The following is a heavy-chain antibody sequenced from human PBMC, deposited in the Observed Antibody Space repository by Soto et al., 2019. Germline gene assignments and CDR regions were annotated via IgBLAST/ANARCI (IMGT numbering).Heavy chain of an antibody. D-gene: IGHD3-9*01. CDR2: IYPGDSDT. CDR1: GYSFANYW. CDR3: AGQKNDFLTGYYAYYGMDV. Sequence: PGESLKISCKGSGYSFANYWIAWVRQMPGKGLEWMGIIYPGDSDTRYSPSFQGQVTISADKSTAYLQWSSLKASDTAIYYCAGQKNDFLTGYYAYYGMDVWGQGTTVTVSS. V-gene: IGHV5-51*01. J-gene: IGHJ6*02.